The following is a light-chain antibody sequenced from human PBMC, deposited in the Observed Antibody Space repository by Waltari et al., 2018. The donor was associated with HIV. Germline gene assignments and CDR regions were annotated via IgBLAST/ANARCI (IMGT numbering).Light chain of an antibody. CDR3: CSYAGSSTFVV. Sequence: QSALTQPASVSGSPGQSITISCTGTSSDVGGYNYVSWYQQHPGKAPKLMIYEVSNRPSGFSNRFSGSKSGNTASLTISGLQAEDEADYYCCSYAGSSTFVVFGGGTKLTVL. CDR1: SSDVGGYNY. CDR2: EVS. V-gene: IGLV2-23*02. J-gene: IGLJ2*01.